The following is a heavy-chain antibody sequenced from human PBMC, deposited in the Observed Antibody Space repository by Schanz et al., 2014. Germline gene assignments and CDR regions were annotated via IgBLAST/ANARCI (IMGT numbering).Heavy chain of an antibody. Sequence: QVQLVESGGGLVKPGGSLRLSCEASEFTFSSYKMNWVRQAPGKGLEWVAAMSYDGSIKYYGDSVKGRFTISRDNSKNTLYLHMNTLRSEDTAVYYCAKDSTHIDIVLVPTAIDYWGQGTLVTVSS. D-gene: IGHD2-2*01. CDR2: MSYDGSIK. V-gene: IGHV3-30*18. CDR3: AKDSTHIDIVLVPTAIDY. J-gene: IGHJ4*02. CDR1: EFTFSSYK.